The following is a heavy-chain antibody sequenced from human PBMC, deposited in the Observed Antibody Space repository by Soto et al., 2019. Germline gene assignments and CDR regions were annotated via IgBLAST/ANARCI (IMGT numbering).Heavy chain of an antibody. CDR3: AKPLVGATGLVDAFDI. Sequence: GGSLRLSCGASGFTFDDYAMHWVRQAPGKGLEWVSGISWNSGSIGYADSVKGRFTISRDNAKNSLYLQMNSLRAEDTALYYCAKPLVGATGLVDAFDIWGQGTMVTVSS. V-gene: IGHV3-9*01. D-gene: IGHD1-26*01. CDR1: GFTFDDYA. J-gene: IGHJ3*02. CDR2: ISWNSGSI.